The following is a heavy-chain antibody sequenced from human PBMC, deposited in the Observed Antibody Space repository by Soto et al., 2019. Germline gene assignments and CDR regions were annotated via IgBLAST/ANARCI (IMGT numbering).Heavy chain of an antibody. D-gene: IGHD6-13*01. CDR3: ARGRGSSSWGYSWFDP. J-gene: IGHJ5*02. CDR1: GGSFSGYY. V-gene: IGHV4-34*01. CDR2: INHSGST. Sequence: LSLTCAVYGGSFSGYYWSWIRQPPGKGLEWIGEINHSGSTNYNPSLKSRVTISVDMSKNQFSLKLSSVTAADTAVYYCARGRGSSSWGYSWFDPWGQGTLVTVSS.